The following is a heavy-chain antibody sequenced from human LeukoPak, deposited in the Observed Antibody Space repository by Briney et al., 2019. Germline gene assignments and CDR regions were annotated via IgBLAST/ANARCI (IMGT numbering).Heavy chain of an antibody. J-gene: IGHJ4*02. V-gene: IGHV4-34*10. Sequence: SETLSLTCAVYGGSFSGYYWSWIRQPPGKGLEWIGEINHSKNTNYNPSLKSRVTISVDTSKNQFSLKLSSVTAADTAVYYCARFPRYWGQGILVTVSS. CDR1: GGSFSGYY. CDR2: INHSKNT. CDR3: ARFPRY.